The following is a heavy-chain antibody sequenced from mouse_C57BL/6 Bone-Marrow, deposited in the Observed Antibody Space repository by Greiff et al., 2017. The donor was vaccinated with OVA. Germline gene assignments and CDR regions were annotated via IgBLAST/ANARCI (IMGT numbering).Heavy chain of an antibody. V-gene: IGHV14-4*01. CDR3: TTDDYDEGYAMDD. D-gene: IGHD2-4*01. J-gene: IGHJ4*01. Sequence: DVQLQESGAELVRPGASVKLSCTASGFNIKDDYMHWVKQRPEQGLEWIGWIDPENGDTEYASKFQGKATITADTSSNTAYLQLSSLTSEDTAVYYCTTDDYDEGYAMDDWGQGTSVTVSS. CDR1: GFNIKDDY. CDR2: IDPENGDT.